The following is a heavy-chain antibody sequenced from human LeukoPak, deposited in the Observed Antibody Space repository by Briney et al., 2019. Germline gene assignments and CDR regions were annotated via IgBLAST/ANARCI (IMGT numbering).Heavy chain of an antibody. Sequence: ASVKVSCKASGYTFTGYYMHWVRQAPGQGLEWMGWINPNSGGTNYAQKFQGGVTMTRDTSISTAYMELSRLRSDDTAVYYCAIFGAIAVAGTVYWGQGTLVTVSS. D-gene: IGHD6-19*01. CDR2: INPNSGGT. J-gene: IGHJ4*02. CDR1: GYTFTGYY. CDR3: AIFGAIAVAGTVY. V-gene: IGHV1-2*02.